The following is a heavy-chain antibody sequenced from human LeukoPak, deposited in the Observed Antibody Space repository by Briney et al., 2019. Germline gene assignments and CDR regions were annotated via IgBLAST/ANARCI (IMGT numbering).Heavy chain of an antibody. Sequence: ASVKVSCTASGYTFISYYMHWVRQAPGQGLEWMGIINPSGGSTSYAQKFQGRVTMTRDTSTSTVYMELSSLRSEDTAVYYCAREAYCSSTSCYIATVTSSAKNWFDPWGQGTLVTVSS. CDR1: GYTFISYY. J-gene: IGHJ5*02. D-gene: IGHD2-2*02. CDR3: AREAYCSSTSCYIATVTSSAKNWFDP. CDR2: INPSGGST. V-gene: IGHV1-46*01.